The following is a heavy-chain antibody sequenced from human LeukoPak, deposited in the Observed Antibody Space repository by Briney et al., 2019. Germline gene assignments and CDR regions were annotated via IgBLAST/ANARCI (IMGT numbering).Heavy chain of an antibody. Sequence: VASVKVSCKASGYTFTSYDINWVRQATGQGLEWMGWMNPNSGNTGYAQKFQGRVTMTRNTSISTAYMELSSLRSEDTAVYYCASLHYDILTGYYSYFDYWGQGTLVTVSS. CDR1: GYTFTSYD. J-gene: IGHJ4*02. CDR2: MNPNSGNT. CDR3: ASLHYDILTGYYSYFDY. D-gene: IGHD3-9*01. V-gene: IGHV1-8*01.